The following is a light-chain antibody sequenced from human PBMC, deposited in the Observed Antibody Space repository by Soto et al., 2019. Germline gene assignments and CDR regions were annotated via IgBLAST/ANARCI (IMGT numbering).Light chain of an antibody. CDR1: QNIVNY. J-gene: IGKJ5*01. Sequence: EIGWTQSPATVSLSARVKVTVSVSASQNIVNYLAWYQQKPGQAPRLLIYDASNRATGIPARFSGSGSETDFTLTISSLEPEDFGVYYCQQRSNWITFGQGTRLEI. V-gene: IGKV3-11*01. CDR2: DAS. CDR3: QQRSNWIT.